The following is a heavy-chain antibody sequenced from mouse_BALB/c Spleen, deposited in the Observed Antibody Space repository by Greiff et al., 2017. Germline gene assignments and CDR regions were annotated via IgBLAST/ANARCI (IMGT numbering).Heavy chain of an antibody. CDR1: GFTFSSYG. CDR3: ARQNGTPYFDY. D-gene: IGHD2-1*01. J-gene: IGHJ2*01. CDR2: ISSGGSYT. V-gene: IGHV5-6*01. Sequence: EVQLVESGGDLVKPGGSLKLSCAASGFTFSSYGMSWVRQTPDKRLEWVATISSGGSYTYYPDSVKGRFTISRDNAKNTLYLQMSSLKSEDTAMYYCARQNGTPYFDYWGQGTTLTVSS.